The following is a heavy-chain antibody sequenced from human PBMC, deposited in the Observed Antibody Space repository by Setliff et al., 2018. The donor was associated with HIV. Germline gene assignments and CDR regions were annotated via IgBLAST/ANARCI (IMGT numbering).Heavy chain of an antibody. CDR2: IYYSGST. D-gene: IGHD1-26*01. Sequence: SETLSLTCTVSGGSISSYYWSWIRQSPGKGLEWLGYIYYSGSTNYNPALKSRVTISLDTSKYQFSLKLSSVTAADTAIYYCARLRDMEWELIGLDYWGRGTLVTVSS. V-gene: IGHV4-59*01. CDR1: GGSISSYY. CDR3: ARLRDMEWELIGLDY. J-gene: IGHJ4*02.